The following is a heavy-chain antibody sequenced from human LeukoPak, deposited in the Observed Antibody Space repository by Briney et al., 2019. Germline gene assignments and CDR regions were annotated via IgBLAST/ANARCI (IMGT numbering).Heavy chain of an antibody. CDR2: IKQDGSEK. V-gene: IGHV3-7*01. J-gene: IGHJ5*02. Sequence: HPGGSLRLSCAASGLTFSSYWMSWVRQAPGKGLEWVANIKQDGSEKYYVDSVKGRFTISRDNAKNSLYLQMNSLRAEDTAVYYCAREESYDFWSGYYNWFDPWGQGTLVTVSS. D-gene: IGHD3-3*01. CDR1: GLTFSSYW. CDR3: AREESYDFWSGYYNWFDP.